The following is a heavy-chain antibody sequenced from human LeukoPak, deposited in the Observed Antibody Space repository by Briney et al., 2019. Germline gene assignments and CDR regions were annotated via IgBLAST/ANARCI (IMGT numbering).Heavy chain of an antibody. D-gene: IGHD3-22*01. Sequence: SETLSLTCTVSGGTISSGGYYWSWIRQHPGKGLEWIGYIYYSGSTYYNPSLKSRVTISVDTSKNQFSLKLSSVTAADTAVYYCARIVVVPPYYGMDVWGQGTTVTVSS. J-gene: IGHJ6*02. CDR2: IYYSGST. V-gene: IGHV4-31*03. CDR3: ARIVVVPPYYGMDV. CDR1: GGTISSGGYY.